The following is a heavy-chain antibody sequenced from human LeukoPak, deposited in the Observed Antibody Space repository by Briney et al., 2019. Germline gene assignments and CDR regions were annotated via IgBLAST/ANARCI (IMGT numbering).Heavy chain of an antibody. V-gene: IGHV4-34*01. CDR1: GGSFSGYY. D-gene: IGHD3-3*01. Sequence: SETLSLTCAVYGGSFSGYYWSWIRQPPGKGLEWIGEINHSGSTNYNPSLKSRVTISVDTSKNQFSLKLSSVTAADTAVYHCARGRVGPEWLLKSLGAFDIWGQGTMVTVSS. CDR2: INHSGST. J-gene: IGHJ3*02. CDR3: ARGRVGPEWLLKSLGAFDI.